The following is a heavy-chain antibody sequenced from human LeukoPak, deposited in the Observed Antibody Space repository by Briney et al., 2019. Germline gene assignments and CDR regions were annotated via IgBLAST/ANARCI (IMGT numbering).Heavy chain of an antibody. V-gene: IGHV1-18*01. J-gene: IGHJ5*02. CDR1: GYTFTSYG. CDR2: ISAYNGNT. D-gene: IGHD2-2*01. CDR3: ARDRVVVPAALYHWFDP. Sequence: APVKVSCKASGYTFTSYGISWVRQAPGQGLEWMGWISAYNGNTNYAQKLQGRVTMTTDTSTSTAYMELRSLRSDDTAVYYCARDRVVVPAALYHWFDPWGQGTLVTVSS.